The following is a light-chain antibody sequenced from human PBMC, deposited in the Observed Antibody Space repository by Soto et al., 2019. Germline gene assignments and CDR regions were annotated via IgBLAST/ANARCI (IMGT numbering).Light chain of an antibody. V-gene: IGLV4-60*03. CDR3: ETCDSNAHVV. Sequence: QLVLTQSSSASASLGSSVKLTCTLSSGHSTYIIAWHQQQPGKAPRYLMKVERSGRYNKGSGVPDRFSGSRSGAERYLSISNLQSDDEADDYCETCDSNAHVVFGGGMRLSVL. CDR2: VERSGRY. J-gene: IGLJ2*01. CDR1: SGHSTYI.